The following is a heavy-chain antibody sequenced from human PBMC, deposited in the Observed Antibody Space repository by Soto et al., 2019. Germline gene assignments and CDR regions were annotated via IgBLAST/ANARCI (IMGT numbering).Heavy chain of an antibody. CDR1: GGSISSYY. D-gene: IGHD1-20*01. Sequence: SETLSLTCTVSGGSISSYYWSWIRQPPGKGLEWIGYIYYSGSTNYNPSLKSRVTISVDTSKNQFSLKLSSVTAADTAVYYCAREGNWNYFDYWGQGTLVTVSS. CDR2: IYYSGST. V-gene: IGHV4-59*12. CDR3: AREGNWNYFDY. J-gene: IGHJ4*02.